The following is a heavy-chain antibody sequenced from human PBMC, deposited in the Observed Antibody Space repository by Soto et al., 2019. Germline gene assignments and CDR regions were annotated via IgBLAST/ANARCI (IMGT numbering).Heavy chain of an antibody. CDR1: GFTFSSYG. CDR3: AKDIEEVVYYYGMDV. V-gene: IGHV3-30*18. CDR2: ISYDGNNK. D-gene: IGHD1-26*01. J-gene: IGHJ6*01. Sequence: QVQLVESGGGVVQPGKSLRLSCAASGFTFSSYGMHWVRQAPGKGLEWVALISYDGNNKFYADSVKGRFTISRDNSKNPLFLQMNSLRAEDTALYYCAKDIEEVVYYYGMDVW.